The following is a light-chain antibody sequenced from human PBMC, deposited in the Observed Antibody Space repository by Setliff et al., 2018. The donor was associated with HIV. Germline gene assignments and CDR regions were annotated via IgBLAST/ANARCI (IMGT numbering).Light chain of an antibody. CDR2: EVS. CDR3: QSYDNRLSGGV. V-gene: IGLV2-14*01. Sequence: QSVLTQPASVSGSPRQSITISCTGTSTDIGGYNYVSWYQQHPGKAPKLLIYEVSNRPSGVSDRFSGSKSGNTASLTISGLQAEDEADYYCQSYDNRLSGGVFGGGTKGTVL. CDR1: STDIGGYNY. J-gene: IGLJ3*02.